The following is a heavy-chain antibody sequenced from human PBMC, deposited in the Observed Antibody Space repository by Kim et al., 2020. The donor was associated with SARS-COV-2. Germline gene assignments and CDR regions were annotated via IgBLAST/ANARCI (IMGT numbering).Heavy chain of an antibody. CDR3: ARAMAVAGRRSFDY. CDR2: TRSKASSYTT. Sequence: GGSLRLSCATSGFTFSDHYMDWVRQAPGKGLEWVGRTRSKASSYTTEYAASVKGRFTISRDDSKNSLYLQMNSLKTEDTALYYCARAMAVAGRRSFDYWGQGTLVTVSS. D-gene: IGHD6-13*01. J-gene: IGHJ4*02. V-gene: IGHV3-72*01. CDR1: GFTFSDHY.